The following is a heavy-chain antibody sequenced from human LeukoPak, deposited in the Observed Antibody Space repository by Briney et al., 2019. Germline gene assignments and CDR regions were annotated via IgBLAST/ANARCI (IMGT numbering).Heavy chain of an antibody. CDR2: ISYDGSNK. CDR1: GFTFSSYG. J-gene: IGHJ3*02. Sequence: GGSLRLSCAASGFTFSSYGMHWVRQAPGKGLEWVAVISYDGSNKYYADSVKGRFIISRDNSKNTQYLQMNSLRAEDTAVYYCARLLGVGATGDAFDIWGQGTMVTVSS. V-gene: IGHV3-30*19. D-gene: IGHD1-26*01. CDR3: ARLLGVGATGDAFDI.